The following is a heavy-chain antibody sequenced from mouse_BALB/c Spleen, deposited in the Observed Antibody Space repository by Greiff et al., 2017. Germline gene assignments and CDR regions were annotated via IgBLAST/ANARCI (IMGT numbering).Heavy chain of an antibody. CDR2: ISDGGSYT. D-gene: IGHD2-2*01. CDR3: ARGGYGYDGSWFAY. J-gene: IGHJ3*01. CDR1: GFTFSDYY. V-gene: IGHV5-4*02. Sequence: EVQGVESGGGLVKPGGSLKLSCAASGFTFSDYYMYWVRQTPEKRLEWVATISDGGSYTYYPDSVKGRFTISRDNAKNNLYLQMSSLKSEDTAMYYCARGGYGYDGSWFAYWGQGTLVTVSA.